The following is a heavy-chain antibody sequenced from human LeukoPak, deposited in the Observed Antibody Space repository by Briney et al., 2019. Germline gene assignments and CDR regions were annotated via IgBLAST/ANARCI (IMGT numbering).Heavy chain of an antibody. CDR3: ARELIVGATMAFDM. Sequence: SETLSLTCTVSGGSIRSYFWTWIRQPPGKGLEWIGYISNSGSTNYNPSLKSRVTILMGTSKKQFSLKLSSVTAADTAVYYCARELIVGATMAFDMWGQGTRVTVSS. J-gene: IGHJ3*02. V-gene: IGHV4-59*01. D-gene: IGHD1-26*01. CDR1: GGSIRSYF. CDR2: ISNSGST.